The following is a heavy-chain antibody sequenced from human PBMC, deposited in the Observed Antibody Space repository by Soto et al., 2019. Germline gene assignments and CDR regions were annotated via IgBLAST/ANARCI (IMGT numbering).Heavy chain of an antibody. V-gene: IGHV4-59*08. J-gene: IGHJ5*02. D-gene: IGHD4-4*01. CDR3: ARVKLKETTVTTIVWFDP. CDR1: GGSISSYY. CDR2: IYYSGST. Sequence: SETLSLTCTVSGGSISSYYWSWIRQPPGKGLEWIGYIYYSGSTNYNPSLKSRVTISVDTSKNQFSLKLSSVTAADTAVYYCARVKLKETTVTTIVWFDPWGQGTPVTVSS.